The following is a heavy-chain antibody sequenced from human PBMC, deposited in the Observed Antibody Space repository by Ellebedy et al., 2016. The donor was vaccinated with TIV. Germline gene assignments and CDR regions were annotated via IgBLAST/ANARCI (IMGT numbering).Heavy chain of an antibody. CDR2: IYQSGST. J-gene: IGHJ4*02. CDR1: GDSISSSNW. V-gene: IGHV4-4*02. D-gene: IGHD6-13*01. Sequence: MPSETLSLTCAVSGDSISSSNWWNWVRQTPGKGLEWIGEIYQSGSTNYNPSLKSRSTISVDKSKNQFSLKLTSVTAADTAVYYCARAPAGTQQSPLDYWGQGILVTVSS. CDR3: ARAPAGTQQSPLDY.